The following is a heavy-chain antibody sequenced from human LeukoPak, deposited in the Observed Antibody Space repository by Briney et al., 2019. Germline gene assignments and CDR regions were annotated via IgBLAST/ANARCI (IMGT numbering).Heavy chain of an antibody. V-gene: IGHV1-46*01. CDR2: IIPRFGTP. Sequence: ASVKVSCKASGYTFTGYYMHWVRQAPGQGLEWMGRIIPRFGTPNHAQRFQGRLTITAEKSTSTVYMELSGLTSDDTAVYYCARDEGATIENYYYGMDVWGQGTTVTVSS. CDR1: GYTFTGYY. CDR3: ARDEGATIENYYYGMDV. D-gene: IGHD3-3*01. J-gene: IGHJ6*02.